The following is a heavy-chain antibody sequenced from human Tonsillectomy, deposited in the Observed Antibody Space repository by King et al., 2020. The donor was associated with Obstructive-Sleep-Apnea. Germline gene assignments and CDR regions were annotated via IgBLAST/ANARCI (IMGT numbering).Heavy chain of an antibody. Sequence: VQLVQSGAEVKQPGSSVKVSCKASGDTFSSYTISWVRQAPGQGLEWMGGIIPLLGIGNYAQEFQGRVTIIADKSTSTAYMELSSLRSEDTAIYYCARPRAPYSGSGSYYSKTLDYWGQGTLVTVSS. D-gene: IGHD3-10*01. CDR3: ARPRAPYSGSGSYYSKTLDY. V-gene: IGHV1-69*02. J-gene: IGHJ4*02. CDR1: GDTFSSYT. CDR2: IIPLLGIG.